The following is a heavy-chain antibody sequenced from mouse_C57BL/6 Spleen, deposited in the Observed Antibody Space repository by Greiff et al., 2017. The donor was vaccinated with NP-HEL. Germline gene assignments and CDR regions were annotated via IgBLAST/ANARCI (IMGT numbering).Heavy chain of an antibody. J-gene: IGHJ4*01. V-gene: IGHV1-42*01. CDR1: GYSFTGYY. CDR3: AREKDYSNYGMDY. Sequence: VQLQQSGPELVKPGASVKISCKASGYSFTGYYMNWVKQSPEKSLEWIGEINPSTGGTTYNQKFKAKATLTVDKSSSTAYMQLKSLTSEDSAVYYCAREKDYSNYGMDYWGQGTSVTVSS. CDR2: INPSTGGT. D-gene: IGHD2-5*01.